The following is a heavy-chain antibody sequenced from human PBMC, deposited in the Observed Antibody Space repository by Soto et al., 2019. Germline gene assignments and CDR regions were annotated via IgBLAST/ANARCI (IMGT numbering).Heavy chain of an antibody. J-gene: IGHJ4*02. Sequence: SETLSLTCTVSGGSISSGGYYWSWIRQHPGKGLEWIGYIYYSGSTYYNPSLKSRVTISVDTSKNQFSLKLSSVTAADTAVYYCARVNYPKPNYGDYDPLGYWGQGTLVTVSS. V-gene: IGHV4-31*03. D-gene: IGHD4-17*01. CDR1: GGSISSGGYY. CDR3: ARVNYPKPNYGDYDPLGY. CDR2: IYYSGST.